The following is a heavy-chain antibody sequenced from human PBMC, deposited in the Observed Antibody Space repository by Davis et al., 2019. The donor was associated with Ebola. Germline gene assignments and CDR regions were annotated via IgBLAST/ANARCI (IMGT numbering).Heavy chain of an antibody. V-gene: IGHV3-48*02. J-gene: IGHJ6*03. Sequence: GESLKISCAASGFTFSSYSMTWVRQAPGKGLEWVSYISSSSSTIYYAGSVKGRFTISRDNAKNSLYLQMNSLRDEDTAVYYCARTGGEWLRFGYYMDVWGKGTTVTVSS. CDR1: GFTFSSYS. CDR3: ARTGGEWLRFGYYMDV. D-gene: IGHD5-12*01. CDR2: ISSSSSTI.